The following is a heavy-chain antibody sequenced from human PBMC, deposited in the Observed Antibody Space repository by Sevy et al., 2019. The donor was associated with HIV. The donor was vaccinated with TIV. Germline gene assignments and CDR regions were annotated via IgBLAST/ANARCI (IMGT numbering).Heavy chain of an antibody. J-gene: IGHJ4*02. V-gene: IGHV3-49*03. CDR1: GFTFGDYA. D-gene: IGHD3-10*01. Sequence: GGSLRLSCTASGFTFGDYAMSWFRHAPGKGLEWVGFIKSKAYGGTTEYAESVKGRFTISRDNSKSIAYLQMKSLKTEDTAVYYWTRFKYYLPPFDYWGQGTLVTVSS. CDR2: IKSKAYGGTT. CDR3: TRFKYYLPPFDY.